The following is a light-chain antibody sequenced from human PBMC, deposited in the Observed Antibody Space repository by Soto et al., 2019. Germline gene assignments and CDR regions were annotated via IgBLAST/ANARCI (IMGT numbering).Light chain of an antibody. CDR1: QSISNL. Sequence: DIRMTQSPSTLSASVGERVSISCRANQSISNLLAWYQQKPGKAPKLLIYDASTLESGVPSRFRGSGSGTEFTLTITSLQADDFATYYCQQYQTYSWTFGQGTNVAIK. V-gene: IGKV1-5*01. J-gene: IGKJ1*01. CDR3: QQYQTYSWT. CDR2: DAS.